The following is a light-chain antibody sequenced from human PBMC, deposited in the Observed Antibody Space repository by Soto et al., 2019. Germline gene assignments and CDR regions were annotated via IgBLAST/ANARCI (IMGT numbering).Light chain of an antibody. Sequence: AIQMTQPPSSLSAYVEDRDTITCRASQGIRNDLGWYQQKPGNAPKLLIYAASSLQSGVPSRFSGSGSGTDFTLTISSLQPEDFATYYCLQDYNYPPTFGQGTKVDIK. CDR3: LQDYNYPPT. J-gene: IGKJ1*01. CDR2: AAS. V-gene: IGKV1-6*01. CDR1: QGIRND.